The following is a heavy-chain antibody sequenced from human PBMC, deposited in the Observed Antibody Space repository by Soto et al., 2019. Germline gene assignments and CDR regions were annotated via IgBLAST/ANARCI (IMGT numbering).Heavy chain of an antibody. CDR3: ARQHEDGSSGYYPNAFHI. CDR1: GYSFTSYW. D-gene: IGHD3-22*01. V-gene: IGHV5-51*01. J-gene: IGHJ3*02. CDR2: IYPGDPDT. Sequence: EVQLVQSGAEVKKPGESLKISCKGSGYSFTSYWIGWVRQMPGKGLEWMGVIYPGDPDTRYSPSFQGQVTISADESISTAYLQWSSLKASDTAMYYCARQHEDGSSGYYPNAFHIWGQGTMVSVSP.